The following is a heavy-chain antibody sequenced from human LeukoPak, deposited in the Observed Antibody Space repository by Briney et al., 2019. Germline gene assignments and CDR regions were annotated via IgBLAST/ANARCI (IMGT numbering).Heavy chain of an antibody. CDR3: ARGTGDTSSWYHDY. D-gene: IGHD6-13*01. J-gene: IGHJ4*02. V-gene: IGHV3-30*09. CDR1: GFSFSNYA. Sequence: GGSLRLSCAASGFSFSNYAMHWVRQAPGKGLEWVAVISFDINNKYYADSVKGRFAISRDNSKNTLYLQMNSLRPEDTAVYHCARGTGDTSSWYHDYWGQGTLVTVS. CDR2: ISFDINNK.